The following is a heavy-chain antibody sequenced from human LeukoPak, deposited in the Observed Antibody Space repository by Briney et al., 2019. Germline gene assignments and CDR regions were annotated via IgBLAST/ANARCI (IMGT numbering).Heavy chain of an antibody. D-gene: IGHD3-16*01. CDR2: INPSGGST. CDR3: ARAYADFDY. Sequence: GASVKVSCKAPGYTFTSYYMHWVRQAPGQGLEWMGIINPSGGSTNYAQRFQGRVTMTRDTSTSTVYMELSSLRSEDTAVYYCARAYADFDYWGQGTLVTVSS. V-gene: IGHV1-46*01. CDR1: GYTFTSYY. J-gene: IGHJ4*02.